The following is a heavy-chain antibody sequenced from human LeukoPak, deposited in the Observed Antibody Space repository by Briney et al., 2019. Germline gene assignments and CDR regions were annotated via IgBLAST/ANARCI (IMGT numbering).Heavy chain of an antibody. J-gene: IGHJ4*02. D-gene: IGHD3-22*01. CDR2: IWYDGGNK. CDR1: GFTLSVYG. V-gene: IGHV3-33*01. CDR3: ARGDHYERSGDFLDY. Sequence: PGGSLRLSCAASGFTLSVYGMHWVRQAPGKGLEWVAVIWYDGGNKYYSDSVKGRFTISRDNSKNTLYLQMNSLRAEDTAVYFCARGDHYERSGDFLDYWGQGTLVTVSS.